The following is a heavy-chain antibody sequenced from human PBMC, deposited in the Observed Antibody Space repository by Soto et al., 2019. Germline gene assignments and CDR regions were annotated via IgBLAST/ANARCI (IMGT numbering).Heavy chain of an antibody. CDR3: ARVKATLYRHYYFDY. D-gene: IGHD5-12*01. V-gene: IGHV4-30-4*01. CDR1: GGTINSGDYF. J-gene: IGHJ4*02. CDR2: IFYTGST. Sequence: PSETLSPTCSVSGGTINSGDYFWSWIRQPTGKGLEWIGSIFYTGSTYYSPSLKSRASMSMDTSKNLLSLRLRSLTAADTAVYFCARVKATLYRHYYFDYWGQGTPVTVSS.